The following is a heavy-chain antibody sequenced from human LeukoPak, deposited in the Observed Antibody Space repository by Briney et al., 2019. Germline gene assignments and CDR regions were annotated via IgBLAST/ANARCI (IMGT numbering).Heavy chain of an antibody. D-gene: IGHD3-3*01. CDR1: GFTFSSYA. CDR2: ISYDGSNK. Sequence: GGSLRLSCAASGFTFSSYAMPWVRQAPGKGLEWVAVISYDGSNKYYADSVKGRFTISRDNSKNTLYLQMNSLRAEDTAVYYCARGYDFWVHDYWGQGTLVTVSP. CDR3: ARGYDFWVHDY. J-gene: IGHJ4*02. V-gene: IGHV3-30-3*01.